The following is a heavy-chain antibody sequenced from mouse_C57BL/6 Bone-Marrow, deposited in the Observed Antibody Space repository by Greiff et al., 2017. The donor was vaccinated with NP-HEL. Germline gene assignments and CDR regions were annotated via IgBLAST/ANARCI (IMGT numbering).Heavy chain of an antibody. D-gene: IGHD1-1*01. CDR1: GYSFTGYY. CDR2: INPSTGGT. V-gene: IGHV1-42*01. Sequence: VQLQQSGPELVKPGASVKISCKASGYSFTGYYMNWVKQSPEKSLEWIGEINPSTGGTTYNQKFKAKATLTVDKSSSTAYMQLKRLTSEDSAVYYCARKSYYGSRFAYWGQGTLVTVSA. CDR3: ARKSYYGSRFAY. J-gene: IGHJ3*01.